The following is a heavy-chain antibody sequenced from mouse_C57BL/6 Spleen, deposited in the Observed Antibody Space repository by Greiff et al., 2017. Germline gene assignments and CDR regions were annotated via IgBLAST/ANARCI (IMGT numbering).Heavy chain of an antibody. CDR3: EGYDDLPY. V-gene: IGHV1-82*01. D-gene: IGHD2-3*01. CDR2: IYPGDGDT. Sequence: VKLQESGPELVKPGASVKISCKASGYAFSSSWMNWVKQRPGKGLGWIGRIYPGDGDTNYNGKFKGKATLTADKSSSTAYMQLSSLTSEDSAVYFCEGYDDLPYWGQGTTLTVSS. CDR1: GYAFSSSW. J-gene: IGHJ2*01.